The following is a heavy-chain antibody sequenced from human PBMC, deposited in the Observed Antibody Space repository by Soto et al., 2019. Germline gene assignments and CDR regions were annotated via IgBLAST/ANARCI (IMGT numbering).Heavy chain of an antibody. D-gene: IGHD3-16*02. CDR2: IYYSGST. CDR3: ARGAPYYDYLWGSYSYTATQMVYCDL. J-gene: IGHJ2*01. Sequence: QVQLQESGPGLVKPSETLSLTCTFSGGSISSYYWSWIRQPPGKGLEWLGYIYYSGSTNYNPSLKSRVTISIDTSKIQFSLKLSSLTAADTAVYYCARGAPYYDYLWGSYSYTATQMVYCDLWGRGTLVTVSS. CDR1: GGSISSYY. V-gene: IGHV4-59*01.